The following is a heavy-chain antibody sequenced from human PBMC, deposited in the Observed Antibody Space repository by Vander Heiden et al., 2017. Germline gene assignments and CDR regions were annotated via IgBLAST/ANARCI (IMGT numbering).Heavy chain of an antibody. CDR3: AKDAYDYVWGSYRREYYFDH. CDR2: ISGSGGST. CDR1: GFTFSSYA. D-gene: IGHD3-16*02. Sequence: EVQLLESGGGLVQHGGSLRLSCAASGFTFSSYALTGVRQAPGEGLNWVSGISGSGGSTFYADSVKGRFTISRDNSRNTLYLQMNSLRAEDTAVYYCAKDAYDYVWGSYRREYYFDHWGQGTLVAVSS. J-gene: IGHJ4*02. V-gene: IGHV3-23*01.